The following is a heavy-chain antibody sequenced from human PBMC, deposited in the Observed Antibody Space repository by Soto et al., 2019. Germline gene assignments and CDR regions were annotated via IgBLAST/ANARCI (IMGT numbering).Heavy chain of an antibody. Sequence: IQLVQSGAEMKRPGASVKVSCKASGYRFTSYGINWVRQAPGQGLEWMGWISAHNSRTNFAQRFQGRVSLTTDTSTSTAHMERRSLRSDDTAVYYCARGPYSSSWFDPWGQGTLVTVSS. D-gene: IGHD6-13*01. CDR1: GYRFTSYG. V-gene: IGHV1-18*01. CDR3: ARGPYSSSWFDP. CDR2: ISAHNSRT. J-gene: IGHJ5*02.